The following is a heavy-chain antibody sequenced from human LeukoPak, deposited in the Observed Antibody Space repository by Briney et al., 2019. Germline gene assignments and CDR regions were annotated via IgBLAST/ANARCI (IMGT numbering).Heavy chain of an antibody. CDR1: GFTFCSYW. Sequence: AGSLRLSCAASGFTFCSYWMSWLRQAPGKGLEGVANMKYDGSEKYYVDSVKGRFTISRDNAKNSLYLQMNSLRAEDTAVYYCARDIEAAGLFLDYWGQGTLVTVSS. V-gene: IGHV3-7*01. CDR2: MKYDGSEK. J-gene: IGHJ4*02. CDR3: ARDIEAAGLFLDY. D-gene: IGHD6-13*01.